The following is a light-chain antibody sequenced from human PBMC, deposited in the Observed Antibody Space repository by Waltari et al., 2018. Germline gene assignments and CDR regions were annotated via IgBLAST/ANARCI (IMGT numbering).Light chain of an antibody. Sequence: DIQMTQSPSSLSASVGDRVTITCRASQCISNSLAWYQQKPGKAPKLLLHAASRLESGVPSRFSGSGSGTDYTLNISSLQAEGCATYYCRRYYSTPLLTFDGGTKVDIK. J-gene: IGKJ4*01. CDR2: AAS. CDR1: QCISNS. V-gene: IGKV1-NL1*01. CDR3: RRYYSTPLLT.